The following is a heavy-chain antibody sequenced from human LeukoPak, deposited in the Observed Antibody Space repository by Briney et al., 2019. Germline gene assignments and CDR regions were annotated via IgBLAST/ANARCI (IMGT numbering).Heavy chain of an antibody. CDR3: GGGWLQFDLDY. D-gene: IGHD5-24*01. CDR1: GGSISSYY. V-gene: IGHV4-4*09. CDR2: IYTSGST. J-gene: IGHJ4*02. Sequence: SETLSLTCTVSGGSISSYYWSWIRQPPGKGLEWIGYIYTSGSTNYNPSLRSRVTISVDTSKNQFSLKLTSVTAADTAVYYCGGGWLQFDLDYWGQGTLVTVSS.